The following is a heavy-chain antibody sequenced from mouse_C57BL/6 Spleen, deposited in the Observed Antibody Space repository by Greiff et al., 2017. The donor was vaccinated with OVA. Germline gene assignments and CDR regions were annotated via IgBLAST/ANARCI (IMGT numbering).Heavy chain of an antibody. CDR2: IYPGSGST. V-gene: IGHV1-55*01. J-gene: IGHJ3*01. CDR1: GYTFTSYW. Sequence: QVQLQQPGAELVKPGASVKMSCKASGYTFTSYWMTWVKQRPGQGLEWIGDIYPGSGSTNYNEKFKSKATLTVDTSSSTAYMQLSSLTSEDSAVYYCARSSYSNYGFAYWGQGTMVTVSA. CDR3: ARSSYSNYGFAY. D-gene: IGHD2-5*01.